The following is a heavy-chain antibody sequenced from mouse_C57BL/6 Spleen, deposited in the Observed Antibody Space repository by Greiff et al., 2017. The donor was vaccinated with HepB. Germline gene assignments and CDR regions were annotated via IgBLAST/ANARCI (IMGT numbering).Heavy chain of an antibody. Sequence: EVQLQESGAELVRPGASVKVCCTASGINIKDDYMYWVKHRPEQGLEWIGWIDPENGDTEYASKFQGKATITADTSSNTAYLQLSSLTSEYTAVYYCTSAGTTAWFGHWSHGTLVTIS. CDR3: TSAGTTAWFGH. J-gene: IGHJ3*01. V-gene: IGHV14-4*01. CDR2: IDPENGDT. CDR1: GINIKDDY. D-gene: IGHD2-12*01.